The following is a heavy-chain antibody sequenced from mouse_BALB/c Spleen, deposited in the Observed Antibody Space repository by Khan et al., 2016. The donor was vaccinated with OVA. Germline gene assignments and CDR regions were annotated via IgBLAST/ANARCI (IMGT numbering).Heavy chain of an antibody. CDR1: GYTFTNYG. CDR2: INTNTGEP. CDR3: ARRFRTASPLYYYPLVY. Sequence: QIQLVQSGPELKKPGETVKISCKASGYTFTNYGLNWVKQAPGKVLKWMGWINTNTGEPTYAEEFKGHFACYLETSANTAFLQINTLKNEDTATXFCARRFRTASPLYYYPLVYCGQGTSVTVSS. V-gene: IGHV9-3*02. D-gene: IGHD1-2*01. J-gene: IGHJ4*01.